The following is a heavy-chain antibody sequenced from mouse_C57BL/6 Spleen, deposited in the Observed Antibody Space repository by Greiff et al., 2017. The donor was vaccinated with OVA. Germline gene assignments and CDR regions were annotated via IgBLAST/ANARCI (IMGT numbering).Heavy chain of an antibody. CDR1: GYTFTSYW. CDR3: ARNWADYYAMDY. J-gene: IGHJ4*01. Sequence: QVQLKQPGAELVRPGSSVKLSCKASGYTFTSYWMHWVKQRPIQGLEWIGNIDPSDSETHYNQKFKDKATLTVDKSSSTAYMQLSSLTSEDSAVYYCARNWADYYAMDYWGQGTSVTVSS. V-gene: IGHV1-52*01. D-gene: IGHD4-1*01. CDR2: IDPSDSET.